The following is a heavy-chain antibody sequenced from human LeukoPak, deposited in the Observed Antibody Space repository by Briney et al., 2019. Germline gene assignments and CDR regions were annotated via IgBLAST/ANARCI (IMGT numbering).Heavy chain of an antibody. Sequence: GGSLRLSCAASGFTFSSYAMHWVRQAPGKGLEWVAVISYDGSNKYYADSVKGRFTISRDNSNNTLYLQMNSLSAEDTAVYYCARDPLAVAATRQDPIFDYWGQGTLVTVSS. CDR3: ARDPLAVAATRQDPIFDY. J-gene: IGHJ4*02. CDR2: ISYDGSNK. CDR1: GFTFSSYA. D-gene: IGHD6-19*01. V-gene: IGHV3-30*04.